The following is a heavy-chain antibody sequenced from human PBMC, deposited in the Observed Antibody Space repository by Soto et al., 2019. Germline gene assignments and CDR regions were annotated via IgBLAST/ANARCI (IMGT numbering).Heavy chain of an antibody. Sequence: RGSLRLSCAASGFTFSSYGMHWVRQAPGKGLEWVAVISYDGSNKYYADSVKGRFTISRDNSKNTLYLQMNSLRAEDTAVYYCAKDRGDYLNYFDYWGQGTLVTVSS. J-gene: IGHJ4*02. CDR1: GFTFSSYG. CDR2: ISYDGSNK. D-gene: IGHD4-17*01. V-gene: IGHV3-30*18. CDR3: AKDRGDYLNYFDY.